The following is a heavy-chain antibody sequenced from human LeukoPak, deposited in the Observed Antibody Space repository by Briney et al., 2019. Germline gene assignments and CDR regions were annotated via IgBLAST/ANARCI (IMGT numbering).Heavy chain of an antibody. D-gene: IGHD3-10*01. CDR1: GYTFTSYG. CDR2: INPNSGGT. V-gene: IGHV1-2*06. Sequence: GASVKVSCKASGYTFTSYGISWVRQAPGQGLEWMGRINPNSGGTNYAQKFQGRVTMTRDTSISTAYMELSRLRSDDTAVYYCARGKFGEYPDYWGQGTLVTVSS. CDR3: ARGKFGEYPDY. J-gene: IGHJ4*02.